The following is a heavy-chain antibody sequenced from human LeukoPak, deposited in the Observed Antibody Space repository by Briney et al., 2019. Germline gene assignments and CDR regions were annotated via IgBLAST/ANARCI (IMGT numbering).Heavy chain of an antibody. V-gene: IGHV3-30*18. CDR3: AKDRNFDY. Sequence: GRSLRLSCAASGFTFSSYGMHWVRQAPGKGLEWVAVISYDGSNKYYADSVKGRFTISRDNSKNTLYLQMNSLRAEDTAVYYCAKDRNFDYWGQGTLVTASS. CDR2: ISYDGSNK. J-gene: IGHJ4*02. CDR1: GFTFSSYG.